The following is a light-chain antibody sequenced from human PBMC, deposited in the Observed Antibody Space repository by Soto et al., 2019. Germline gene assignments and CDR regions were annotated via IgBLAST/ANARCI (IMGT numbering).Light chain of an antibody. CDR3: QTWGTGIVV. CDR1: SGHSSYA. J-gene: IGLJ2*01. Sequence: QPVLTQSPSASASLGASVKLTCTLNSGHSSYAIAWHQQQPEKGPRYLMKLISDGSYSKGDGIPDRFSGSSSGAERYLTISSLQSEDEADYYCQTWGTGIVVFGGGTKLTVL. CDR2: LISDGSY. V-gene: IGLV4-69*01.